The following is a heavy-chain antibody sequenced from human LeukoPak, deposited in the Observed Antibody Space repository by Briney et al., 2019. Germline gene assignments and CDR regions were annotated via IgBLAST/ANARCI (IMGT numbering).Heavy chain of an antibody. D-gene: IGHD6-6*01. CDR3: AREKYSSSSPNFDY. V-gene: IGHV1-2*02. CDR1: GYTFTGYY. J-gene: IGHJ4*02. Sequence: GASVKVSCKASGYTFTGYYMHWVRQAPGQGLEWMGWINPNSGGTNYAQKFQGRVTMTRDTSISTAYMELSRLRSDDTAVYYCAREKYSSSSPNFDYWGQGTLVTVSS. CDR2: INPNSGGT.